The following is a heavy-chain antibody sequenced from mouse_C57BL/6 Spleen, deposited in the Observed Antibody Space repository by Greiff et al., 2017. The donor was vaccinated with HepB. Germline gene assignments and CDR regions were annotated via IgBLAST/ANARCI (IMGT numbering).Heavy chain of an antibody. J-gene: IGHJ1*03. CDR3: DRKDYYGNREWYFDV. CDR1: GFSLTSYA. D-gene: IGHD2-1*01. CDR2: IWTGGGT. Sequence: VQGVESGPGLVAPSPSLSITCTVSGFSLTSYAISWVRQPPGKGLEWLGVIWTGGGTNYNSALNSRMSISKDNANSQVFLKMNSLQTDDTARYYCDRKDYYGNREWYFDVWGTGTTVTVSS. V-gene: IGHV2-9-1*01.